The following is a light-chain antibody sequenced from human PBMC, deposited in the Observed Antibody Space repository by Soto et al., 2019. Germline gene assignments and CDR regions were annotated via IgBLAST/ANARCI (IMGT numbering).Light chain of an antibody. CDR2: DVS. V-gene: IGLV2-11*01. J-gene: IGLJ1*01. Sequence: QSVLTHPRPVSGSPGQSVTISCTGTSSYVGGYNYVSWYQQHPGKAPKLMIYDVSKRPSGVPDRFSGSKSGNTASLTISGLQAEDEADYYCCSYAGSYTYVFGTGTKVTVL. CDR3: CSYAGSYTYV. CDR1: SSYVGGYNY.